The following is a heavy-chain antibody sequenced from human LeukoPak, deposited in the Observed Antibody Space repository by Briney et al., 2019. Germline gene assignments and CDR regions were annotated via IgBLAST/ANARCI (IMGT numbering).Heavy chain of an antibody. CDR3: VSFYETY. Sequence: PGGSLRLSCAASGNYWMHWVRQAPGKGLVWVSHINSDGSWTSYADSVKGRFTISKDNAKNTVYLQMNNLRAEDTAVNYCVSFYETYWGRGTLVTVSS. V-gene: IGHV3-74*01. CDR2: INSDGSWT. D-gene: IGHD2/OR15-2a*01. CDR1: GNYW. J-gene: IGHJ4*02.